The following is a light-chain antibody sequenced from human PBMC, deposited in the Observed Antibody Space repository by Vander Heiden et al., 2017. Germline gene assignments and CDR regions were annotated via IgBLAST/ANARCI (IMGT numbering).Light chain of an antibody. J-gene: IGKJ1*01. CDR3: QQYGSLPRT. Sequence: DIGLTQTPGTLSLSPGERATLSCRASQSVSSSYLAWYQQKPGQAPRLLIYGASSRATGIPDRFSGSGSGTDFTLTISRLEAEDFAVYYCQQYGSLPRTFGQGTKVEIK. CDR1: QSVSSSY. V-gene: IGKV3-20*01. CDR2: GAS.